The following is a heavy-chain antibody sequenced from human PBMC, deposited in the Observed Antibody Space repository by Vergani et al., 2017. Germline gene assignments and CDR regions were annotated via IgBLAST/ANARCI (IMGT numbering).Heavy chain of an antibody. D-gene: IGHD3-22*01. CDR3: ARVDRYYDSSGYYYAFDY. V-gene: IGHV3-7*01. CDR2: IKQDGSEK. CDR1: GFTFSSYW. J-gene: IGHJ4*02. Sequence: LQLVESGGGLVQPGGSLRLSCAASGFTFSSYWMSWVRQAPGKGLEWVANIKQDGSEKYYVDSVKGRFTISRDNAKNSLYLQMNSLRAEDTAVYYCARVDRYYDSSGYYYAFDYWGQGTLVTVSS.